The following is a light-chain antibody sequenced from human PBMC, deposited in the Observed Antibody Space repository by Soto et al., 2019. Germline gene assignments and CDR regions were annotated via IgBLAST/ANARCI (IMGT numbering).Light chain of an antibody. CDR1: QRVSTSY. Sequence: EIVLTQSPGTLSLSPGERATVSCRASQRVSTSYLGWYQQKPGQAPRLLMFGASNRATGIPVRFSGSGSETDFTLTISRLEPEDSAVYYCQQYGRSPSTFGQGTKLEIK. CDR3: QQYGRSPST. CDR2: GAS. J-gene: IGKJ2*01. V-gene: IGKV3-20*01.